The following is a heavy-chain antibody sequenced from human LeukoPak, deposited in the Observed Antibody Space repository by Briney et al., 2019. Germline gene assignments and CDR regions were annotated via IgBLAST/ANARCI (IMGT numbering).Heavy chain of an antibody. CDR3: ARGYRSDWHGELGY. Sequence: PSETVSLTCIVSGGSIRSYYWSWIRQPPGKGLEWIGYVHYSGTTDYNPSLRSRVTISVDTSKNQFSLNLTSVTAADTAVYYCARGYRSDWHGELGYWGQGTLVTVSS. CDR1: GGSIRSYY. V-gene: IGHV4-59*01. CDR2: VHYSGTT. D-gene: IGHD6-19*01. J-gene: IGHJ4*02.